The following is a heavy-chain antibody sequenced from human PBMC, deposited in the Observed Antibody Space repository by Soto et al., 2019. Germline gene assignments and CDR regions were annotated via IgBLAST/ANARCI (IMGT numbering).Heavy chain of an antibody. V-gene: IGHV1-8*01. CDR1: GDTFSNFD. CDR3: ATMIRGLIHWLDP. D-gene: IGHD3-16*01. Sequence: QVQLVQSGAEVKRPGASVKVSCKASGDTFSNFDFNWVRQATGQGPEWMGWMYPNNGQTAYARTFQGRVNMTRNRSTSTAYMGLSSLTSEDTAVYYCATMIRGLIHWLDPWGQGTLVTVSS. J-gene: IGHJ5*02. CDR2: MYPNNGQT.